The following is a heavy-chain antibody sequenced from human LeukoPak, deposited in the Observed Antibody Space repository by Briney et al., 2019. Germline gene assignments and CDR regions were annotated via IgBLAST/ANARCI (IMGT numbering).Heavy chain of an antibody. CDR3: ARDRYCSSTSCYDYYYYGMDV. Sequence: GGSLRLSCAASGFTFRSYSIHWVRLAPGRGLESLAVISQDGSNKYYAGSVKGRFTISRDNSENTVYLQMNSLRAEDTAVYYCARDRYCSSTSCYDYYYYGMDVWGQGTTVTVSS. V-gene: IGHV3-30-3*01. D-gene: IGHD2-2*01. J-gene: IGHJ6*02. CDR1: GFTFRSYS. CDR2: ISQDGSNK.